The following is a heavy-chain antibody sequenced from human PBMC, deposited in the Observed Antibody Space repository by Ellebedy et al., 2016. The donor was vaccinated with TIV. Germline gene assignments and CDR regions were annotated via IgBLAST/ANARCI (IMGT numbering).Heavy chain of an antibody. D-gene: IGHD6-19*01. Sequence: GESLKISXAASGFTFSSYAMHWVRQAPGKGLEWVAVISYDGSNKYYADSVKGRFTISRDNSKNTLYLQMNSLRAEDTAVYYCARDSLIAVAFDYWGQGTLVTVSS. CDR2: ISYDGSNK. V-gene: IGHV3-30-3*01. CDR1: GFTFSSYA. J-gene: IGHJ4*02. CDR3: ARDSLIAVAFDY.